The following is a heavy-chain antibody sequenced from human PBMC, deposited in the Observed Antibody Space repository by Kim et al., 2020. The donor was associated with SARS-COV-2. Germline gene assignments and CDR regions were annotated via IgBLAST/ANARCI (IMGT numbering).Heavy chain of an antibody. V-gene: IGHV1-18*01. D-gene: IGHD3-10*02. CDR3: SRERVVRHYYGMDV. CDR2: FNTYKGNT. Sequence: ASVKVSCKASGYSFTSYGISWVRQGPGQGLEWMGWFNTYKGNTNYAQKFQGRATMTTDPSTRTAYMELRSLRSDDTAVYYCSRERVVRHYYGMDVWGQGT. CDR1: GYSFTSYG. J-gene: IGHJ6*02.